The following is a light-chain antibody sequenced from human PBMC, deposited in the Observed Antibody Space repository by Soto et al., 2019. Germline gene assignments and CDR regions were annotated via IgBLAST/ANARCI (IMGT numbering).Light chain of an antibody. CDR1: QSVGIN. V-gene: IGKV3-15*01. CDR2: GAS. J-gene: IGKJ5*01. CDR3: QTVDKRPL. Sequence: IVMMQYPDILPVSPGEGATIFCSGSQSVGINLAWYQQKPGPPPRILIYGASTRATGAPARFSGSGSGTEFTLTIRSLTSEDFAVYFCQTVDKRPLFGEGTRLDIK.